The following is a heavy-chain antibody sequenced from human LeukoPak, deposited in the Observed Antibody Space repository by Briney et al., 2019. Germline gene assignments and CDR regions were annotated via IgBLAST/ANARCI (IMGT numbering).Heavy chain of an antibody. V-gene: IGHV1-69*01. D-gene: IGHD2-15*01. J-gene: IGHJ6*04. CDR3: ARDIVVVVAATPYYYYGMDV. Sequence: ASVKVSCKASGGTFSSYAISWVQQAPGQGLEWMGGIIPIFGTANYAQKFQGRVTITADESTSTAYMELSSLRSEDTAVYYCARDIVVVVAATPYYYYGMDVWGKGTTVTVSS. CDR1: GGTFSSYA. CDR2: IIPIFGTA.